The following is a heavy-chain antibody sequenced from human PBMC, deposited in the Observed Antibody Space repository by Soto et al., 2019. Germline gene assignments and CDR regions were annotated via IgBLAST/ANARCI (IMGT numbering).Heavy chain of an antibody. CDR2: IFYSGTT. J-gene: IGHJ3*02. V-gene: IGHV4-59*01. CDR1: GGSFSSYF. CDR3: ARGRGGTYDAFDI. Sequence: QAQLQESGPRLVKSLETLSLTCTVSGGSFSSYFWSWIRQSPGEGLVWIGYIFYSGTTNYSPSLMSPVTMSLGTAKNQFSLTLTSVTAAETAVYYCARGRGGTYDAFDIWGQGTMVTVSS. D-gene: IGHD1-26*01.